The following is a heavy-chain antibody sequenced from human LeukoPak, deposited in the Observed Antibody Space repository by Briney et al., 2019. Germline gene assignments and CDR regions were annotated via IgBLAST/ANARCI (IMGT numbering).Heavy chain of an antibody. Sequence: GGSLRLSCAASGFSFSYYAIHWVRQAPGKGLEWVAVTSYDGSNKYYADSVKGRFTISRDNSKNTLYLQMNSLRAEDTAVYYCAREGYYDFWSGYGYYFDYWGQGTLVTVSS. J-gene: IGHJ4*02. V-gene: IGHV3-30*04. CDR2: TSYDGSNK. CDR1: GFSFSYYA. CDR3: AREGYYDFWSGYGYYFDY. D-gene: IGHD3-3*01.